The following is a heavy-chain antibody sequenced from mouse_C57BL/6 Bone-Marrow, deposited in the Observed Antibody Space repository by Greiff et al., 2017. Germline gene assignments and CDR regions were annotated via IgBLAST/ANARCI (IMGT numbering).Heavy chain of an antibody. CDR1: GYTFTSYW. CDR2: IDPSDSYT. V-gene: IGHV1-59*01. J-gene: IGHJ3*01. CDR3: ARGVPFAY. Sequence: QVQLQQPGAELVRPGTSVKLSCKASGYTFTSYWMHWVKQRPGQGLEWIGVIDPSDSYTNYNQKFKGKATLTVDTSSSTAYMQLSSLTSEVSAVYYCARGVPFAYWGQGTLVTVSA.